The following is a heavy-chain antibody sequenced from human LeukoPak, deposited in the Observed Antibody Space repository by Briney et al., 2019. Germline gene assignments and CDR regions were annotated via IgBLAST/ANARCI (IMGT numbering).Heavy chain of an antibody. D-gene: IGHD3-10*01. V-gene: IGHV3-23*01. J-gene: IGHJ4*02. CDR3: AREGYYGSGSPPSLYFDY. Sequence: PGGSLRLSCAASGFTFSSYAMSWVRQAPGKGLEWVSAISGSGGTTYYADSVKGRFTISRDNSRSTLYLQMNSLRPEDTAIYYCAREGYYGSGSPPSLYFDYWGKGTLVTVSS. CDR2: ISGSGGTT. CDR1: GFTFSSYA.